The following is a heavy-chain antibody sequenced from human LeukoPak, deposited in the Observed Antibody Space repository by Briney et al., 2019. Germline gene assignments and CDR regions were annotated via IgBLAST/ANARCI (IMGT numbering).Heavy chain of an antibody. J-gene: IGHJ4*02. D-gene: IGHD2-15*01. CDR3: AKTEDRDIVVVVAALVSDY. CDR2: ISGSGGST. CDR1: GFTFSSYA. V-gene: IGHV3-23*01. Sequence: GGSLRLSCAASGFTFSSYAMSWVRQAPGKGLEWVSAISGSGGSTYYADSVKGRFTISRDNSKSTLYLQMNSLRAEDTAVYYCAKTEDRDIVVVVAALVSDYWGQGTLVTVSS.